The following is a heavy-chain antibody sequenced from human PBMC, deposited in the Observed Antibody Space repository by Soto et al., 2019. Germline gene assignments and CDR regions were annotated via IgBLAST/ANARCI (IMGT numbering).Heavy chain of an antibody. CDR2: ISAYNGNT. D-gene: IGHD6-19*01. Sequence: QVQLVQSGAEVKKPGASVKVSCKASGYTFTSYGISWVRQAPGQGLEWMGWISAYNGNTNYAQKLQGRVTMTTDTSTSTAQMELRSLRSDDTAVYYCARDVAVAPNVGNAFDIWGQGTMVTVSS. J-gene: IGHJ3*02. V-gene: IGHV1-18*01. CDR3: ARDVAVAPNVGNAFDI. CDR1: GYTFTSYG.